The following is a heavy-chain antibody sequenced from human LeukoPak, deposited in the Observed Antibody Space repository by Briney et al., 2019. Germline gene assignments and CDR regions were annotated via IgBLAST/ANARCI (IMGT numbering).Heavy chain of an antibody. CDR1: GFTFRSYE. V-gene: IGHV3-48*03. Sequence: GGSLRLSCAASGFTFRSYEMNWVRQAPGKGLEWVSYITSSSSTIYYADSVKGRLTISRENAKDSLYLQMNSLRAEDTAVYYCARDNDCSGGTCFDYWGQGTLVTVSS. CDR3: ARDNDCSGGTCFDY. J-gene: IGHJ4*02. D-gene: IGHD2-15*01. CDR2: ITSSSSTI.